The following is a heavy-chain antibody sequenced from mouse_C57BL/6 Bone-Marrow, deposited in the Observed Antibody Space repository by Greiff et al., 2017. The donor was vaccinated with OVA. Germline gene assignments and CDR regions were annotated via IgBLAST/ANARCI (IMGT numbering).Heavy chain of an antibody. CDR2: INPNNGGT. D-gene: IGHD1-1*01. Sequence: EVQLQQSGPELVKPGASVKISCKASGYTFTDYYMNWVKQSHGKSLEWIGDINPNNGGTSYNQKFKGKATLTVDKSSSTAYMELRSLTSDDSAVYYCASITTVVAPFDYWGQGTTLTVSS. CDR1: GYTFTDYY. V-gene: IGHV1-26*01. CDR3: ASITTVVAPFDY. J-gene: IGHJ2*01.